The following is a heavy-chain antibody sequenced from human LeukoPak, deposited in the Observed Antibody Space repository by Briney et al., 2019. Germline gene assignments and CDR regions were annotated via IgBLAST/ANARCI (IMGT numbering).Heavy chain of an antibody. D-gene: IGHD3-10*01. CDR3: AKSIWSGEFLNRPLDY. V-gene: IGHV3-23*01. CDR2: LFGSGGST. CDR1: GFTFCNYA. Sequence: GGFLRLSSAASGFTFCNYAIHWVRQAPGKGVEWGSGLFGSGGSTYHADSVKGRFTISRGNSKNTLYLQTNSLRAEDTAVYYCAKSIWSGEFLNRPLDYWGQGTLVTVSS. J-gene: IGHJ4*02.